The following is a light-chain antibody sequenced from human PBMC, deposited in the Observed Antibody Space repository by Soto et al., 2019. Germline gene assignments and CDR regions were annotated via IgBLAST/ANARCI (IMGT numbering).Light chain of an antibody. CDR3: KQYGTSPAT. J-gene: IGKJ1*01. CDR1: QSVTSNY. CDR2: GAS. Sequence: EIVLTQSPGTLSLSPGERATLSCRASQSVTSNYLAWSRQKPGQAPRFPFFGASIRATGIPDRFSGSGSGPDFTLTINRREPEDFAVYYCKQYGTSPATFGQGTKVDIK. V-gene: IGKV3-20*01.